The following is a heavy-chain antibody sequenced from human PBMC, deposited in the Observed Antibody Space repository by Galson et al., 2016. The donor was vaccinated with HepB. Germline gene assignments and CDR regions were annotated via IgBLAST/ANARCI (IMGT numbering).Heavy chain of an antibody. V-gene: IGHV4-31*11. CDR3: ARDSGWGSFPLFYYFGLDV. Sequence: TPSLTCAVSGGSITIADNNWGWIRQPPGKGLEWIGYIHYTGSTYYSPSPKTRLTISLDASKNQFFLRLNSVTAADSAVYYCARDSGWGSFPLFYYFGLDVWGRGTTVIVSS. D-gene: IGHD3-10*01. CDR1: GGSITIADNN. CDR2: IHYTGST. J-gene: IGHJ6*02.